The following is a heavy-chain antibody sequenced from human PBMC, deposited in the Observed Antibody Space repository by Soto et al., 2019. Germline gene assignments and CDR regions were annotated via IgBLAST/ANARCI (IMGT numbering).Heavy chain of an antibody. D-gene: IGHD6-19*01. CDR3: AKDHRVVAVALDY. CDR2: ISYDGSNK. V-gene: IGHV3-30*18. Sequence: QVQLVESGGGVVQPGRSLRLSCAASGFTFSSYGMHWVRQAPGKGLEWVAVISYDGSNKYYADSVKGRFTISRDNSKNTLYLQMNSLRAEDTAVYYCAKDHRVVAVALDYWGQGTLVTVSS. J-gene: IGHJ4*02. CDR1: GFTFSSYG.